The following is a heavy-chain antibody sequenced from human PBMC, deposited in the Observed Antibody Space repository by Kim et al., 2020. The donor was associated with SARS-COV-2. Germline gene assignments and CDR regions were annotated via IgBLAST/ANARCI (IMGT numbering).Heavy chain of an antibody. J-gene: IGHJ3*02. Sequence: IDYAAPVKGRFTISRDDSKNTLYLQMNSLKPEDTALYYCTTAVRYAFDTWGQGTMVTVSS. V-gene: IGHV3-15*01. CDR2: I. D-gene: IGHD1-1*01. CDR3: TTAVRYAFDT.